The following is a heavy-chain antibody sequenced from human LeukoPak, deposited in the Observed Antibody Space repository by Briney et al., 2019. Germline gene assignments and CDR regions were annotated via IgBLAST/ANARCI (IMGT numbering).Heavy chain of an antibody. V-gene: IGHV4-30-2*01. CDR1: GGSISSGGYY. Sequence: SQTLSLTCTVSGGSISSGGYYWSWIRQPPGKGLEWIGYIYHSGSTYYNPSLKSRVTISVDRSKNQFSLKLSSVTAADTAVYYCARELGRRRTPDHCSSTSCYRVGAFDIWGQGTMVTVSS. CDR2: IYHSGST. D-gene: IGHD2-2*02. J-gene: IGHJ3*02. CDR3: ARELGRRRTPDHCSSTSCYRVGAFDI.